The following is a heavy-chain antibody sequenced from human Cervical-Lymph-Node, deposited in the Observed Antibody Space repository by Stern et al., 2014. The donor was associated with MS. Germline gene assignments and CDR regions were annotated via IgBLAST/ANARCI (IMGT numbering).Heavy chain of an antibody. CDR2: INAGNGNT. D-gene: IGHD5-18*01. CDR1: GYTFTSYA. Sequence: QVQLGQSGAEVKKPGASVKVSCKAAGYTFTSYAIHWVRQAPGQRLEWMGWINAGNGNTKYSQKFQGRVTITRDTSANTAYMELSSLRSEDTATYDCAREGGYSYGYGYWGQGTLVTVSS. J-gene: IGHJ4*02. CDR3: AREGGYSYGYGY. V-gene: IGHV1-3*01.